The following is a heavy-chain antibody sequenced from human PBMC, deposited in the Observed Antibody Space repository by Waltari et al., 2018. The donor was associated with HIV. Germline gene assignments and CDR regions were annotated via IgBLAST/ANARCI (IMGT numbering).Heavy chain of an antibody. D-gene: IGHD3-22*01. J-gene: IGHJ4*02. V-gene: IGHV3-33*01. Sequence: QVQLVESGGGVVQPGRSLRLSCAASGFTFSNFAMHWVRQAPGKGLEWVAVIWYDGENKYYADSVKGRFTISRDNSKNTLYLQMNSLRVEDTAVYYCARGGYYYDISGYYHYWGQGTLVT. CDR3: ARGGYYYDISGYYHY. CDR2: IWYDGENK. CDR1: GFTFSNFA.